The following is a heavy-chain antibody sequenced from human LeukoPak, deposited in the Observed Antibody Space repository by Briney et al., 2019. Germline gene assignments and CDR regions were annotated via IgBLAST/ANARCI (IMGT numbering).Heavy chain of an antibody. CDR3: ARDVGRDIIRGVFDY. J-gene: IGHJ4*02. CDR1: GYSISSGYY. Sequence: PSETLSLTCTVSGYSISSGYYWGWIRQPPGKGLEWVSVIYSGGDTYYADSVKGRFTISRDNSKNTLYLQMKSLRAEDTAVYYCARDVGRDIIRGVFDYWGQGTLVTVSS. D-gene: IGHD3-10*01. V-gene: IGHV3-66*01. CDR2: IYSGGDT.